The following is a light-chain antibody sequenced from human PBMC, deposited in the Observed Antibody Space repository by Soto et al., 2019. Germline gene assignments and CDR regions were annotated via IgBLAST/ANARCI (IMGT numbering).Light chain of an antibody. J-gene: IGKJ1*01. Sequence: EIVMTQSPATLSVSPGERATLSCRASQSVSSNLAWYQQKPGQAPRLLIYGASTRATGIPARFSGSWSGTEFTLTISSLPSADFAVYYCQQYNNWPPWTFGQGTKVEIK. V-gene: IGKV3-15*01. CDR1: QSVSSN. CDR3: QQYNNWPPWT. CDR2: GAS.